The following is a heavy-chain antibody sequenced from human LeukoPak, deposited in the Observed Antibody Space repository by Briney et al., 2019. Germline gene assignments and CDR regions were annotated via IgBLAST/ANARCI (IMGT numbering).Heavy chain of an antibody. V-gene: IGHV4-59*08. CDR3: ARHDLWNHPPDY. CDR2: IYYTGST. D-gene: IGHD3-3*01. J-gene: IGHJ4*02. CDR1: GDSISSYY. Sequence: PSETLSLTCTVSGDSISSYYWSWIRQPPGKGLEWIGYIYYTGSTNYNPSLKSRVIISVDTSKNQFSLRLSSVTAADTAVYYCARHDLWNHPPDYWGQGTLVTVSS.